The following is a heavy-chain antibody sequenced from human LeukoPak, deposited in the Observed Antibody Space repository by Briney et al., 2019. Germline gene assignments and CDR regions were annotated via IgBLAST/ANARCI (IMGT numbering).Heavy chain of an antibody. Sequence: SETLSLTCAVYGGSFSGYYWSWIRQPPGKGLEWIGEINHSGSTNYNPSLKSRVTISVDTSKNQFSLKLSSVTAADTAVYYCARGSPNYYDSSGPLRYWGQGTLVTVSS. CDR2: INHSGST. CDR1: GGSFSGYY. D-gene: IGHD3-22*01. V-gene: IGHV4-34*01. CDR3: ARGSPNYYDSSGPLRY. J-gene: IGHJ4*02.